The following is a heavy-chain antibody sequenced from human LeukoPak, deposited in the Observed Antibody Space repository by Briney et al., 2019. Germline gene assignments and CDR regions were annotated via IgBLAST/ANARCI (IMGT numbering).Heavy chain of an antibody. D-gene: IGHD4-11*01. J-gene: IGHJ3*02. V-gene: IGHV3-30*04. CDR2: ISYDGSNK. Sequence: GGSLRLSCAASGFTFSSYAMHWVRQAPGKGLEWVAVISYDGSNKYYADSVKGRFTISRDNSKNTLYLQMNSLRAEDTAVYYCARDPQWYSNYPGAFDIWGQGTMVTVSS. CDR1: GFTFSSYA. CDR3: ARDPQWYSNYPGAFDI.